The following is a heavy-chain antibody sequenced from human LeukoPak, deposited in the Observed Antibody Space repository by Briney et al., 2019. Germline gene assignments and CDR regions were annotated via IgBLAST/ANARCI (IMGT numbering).Heavy chain of an antibody. J-gene: IGHJ4*02. D-gene: IGHD3-3*01. V-gene: IGHV3-30*18. CDR3: AKDRVDDFWSGFYPQSLDY. CDR2: ISSEGSNK. Sequence: GGSLRLSCAASGFTFSSYGMHWVRQAPGEGLEWVAVISSEGSNKYYADYVKGRFTISRDNSKNTLYLQMNSLRAEDTAVYYCAKDRVDDFWSGFYPQSLDYWGQGTLVTVSS. CDR1: GFTFSSYG.